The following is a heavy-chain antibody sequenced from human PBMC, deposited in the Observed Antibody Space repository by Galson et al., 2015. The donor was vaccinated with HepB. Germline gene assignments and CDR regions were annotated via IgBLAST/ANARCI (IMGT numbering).Heavy chain of an antibody. CDR2: INPNSGGT. Sequence: SVKVSCKASGYTVSTYGISWVRQAPGQGLEWMGWINPNSGGTNYAQKFQGRVTMTRDTSISTAYMELSRLRSDDTAVYYCARDMRGSLSHYYGMDVWGQGTTVTVSS. CDR3: ARDMRGSLSHYYGMDV. V-gene: IGHV1-2*02. D-gene: IGHD3-16*01. CDR1: GYTVSTYG. J-gene: IGHJ6*02.